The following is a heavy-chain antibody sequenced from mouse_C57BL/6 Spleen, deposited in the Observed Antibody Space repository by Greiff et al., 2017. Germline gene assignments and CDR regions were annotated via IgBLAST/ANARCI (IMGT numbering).Heavy chain of an antibody. CDR3: ARESAQAWFAY. CDR1: GFTFSDYG. Sequence: EVQVVESGGGLVKPGGSLKLSCAASGFTFSDYGMHWVRQAPEKGLEWVAYISSGSSTIYYADTVKGRFTISRDNAKNTLFLQMTSLRSEDTAMYYCARESAQAWFAYWGQGTLVTVSA. D-gene: IGHD3-2*02. V-gene: IGHV5-17*01. CDR2: ISSGSSTI. J-gene: IGHJ3*01.